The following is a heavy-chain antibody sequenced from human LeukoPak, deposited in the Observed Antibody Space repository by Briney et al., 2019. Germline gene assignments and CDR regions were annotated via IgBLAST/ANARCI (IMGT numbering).Heavy chain of an antibody. V-gene: IGHV3-30-3*01. CDR2: ISYDGSNK. J-gene: IGHJ6*03. CDR3: AKDAPEYCSSTSCPKTYYYYYMDV. CDR1: GFTFSSYA. Sequence: QPGRSLRLSCAASGFTFSSYAMHWVRQAPGKGLEWVAVISYDGSNKYYADSVKGRFTISRDNSKNTLYLQMNSLRAEDTAVYYCAKDAPEYCSSTSCPKTYYYYYMDVWAKGPRSPSP. D-gene: IGHD2-2*01.